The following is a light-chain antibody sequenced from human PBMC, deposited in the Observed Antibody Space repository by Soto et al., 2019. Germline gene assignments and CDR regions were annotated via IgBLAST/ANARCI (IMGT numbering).Light chain of an antibody. J-gene: IGKJ3*01. CDR1: QSVTSN. CDR3: QQYNSWSPFT. CDR2: GAS. V-gene: IGKV3-15*01. Sequence: EIVMTQSPATLSVSPGERATLSCRASQSVTSNLAWYQQKPGQAPRLLIYGASTRATGIPARFSGSGSGTEFTLTISSLQSEDFAVYYCQQYNSWSPFTFGPGTKVDIK.